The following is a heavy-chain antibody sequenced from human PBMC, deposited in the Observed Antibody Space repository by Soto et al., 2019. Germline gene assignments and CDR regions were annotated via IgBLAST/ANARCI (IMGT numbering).Heavy chain of an antibody. V-gene: IGHV3-48*02. CDR2: ISSSSSTI. CDR1: GFTFSSYS. D-gene: IGHD2-15*01. J-gene: IGHJ4*02. Sequence: EVQLVESGGGLVQPGGSLRLSCAASGFTFSSYSMNWVRQAPGKGLEWVSYISSSSSTIYYADSVKGRFTISRDNAKNSLYLQMNSLRDEDTAVYYCARERDCSGGSCFIDYWGQGTLVTVSS. CDR3: ARERDCSGGSCFIDY.